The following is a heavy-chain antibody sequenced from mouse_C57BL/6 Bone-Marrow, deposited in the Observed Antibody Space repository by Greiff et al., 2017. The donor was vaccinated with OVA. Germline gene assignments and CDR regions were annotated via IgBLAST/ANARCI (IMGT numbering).Heavy chain of an antibody. J-gene: IGHJ1*03. Sequence: DVKLVESGEGLVKPGGSLKLSCAASGFTFSSYAMSWVRQTPEKRLEWVAYISSGGDYIYYADTVKGRFTIARDNARNTLYLPLSSLKSEYTAMYFCTRRLLLRYFGVWGTRTTVTVSS. CDR3: TRRLLLRYFGV. CDR2: ISSGGDYI. D-gene: IGHD2-3*01. CDR1: GFTFSSYA. V-gene: IGHV5-9-1*02.